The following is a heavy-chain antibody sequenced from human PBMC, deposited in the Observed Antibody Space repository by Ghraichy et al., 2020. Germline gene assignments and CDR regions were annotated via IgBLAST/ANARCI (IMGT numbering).Heavy chain of an antibody. V-gene: IGHV4-59*01. CDR2: IYYSGTT. CDR3: ARLNVTFRYYSLED. J-gene: IGHJ4*03. D-gene: IGHD3-22*01. CDR1: AGSISSYY. Sequence: SETLSLTCTVSAGSISSYYWSWIRQPPGKGLEWIGYIYYSGTTNYNPSLKSRVTISVDTSKNQFSLRLTSLAAADTAVYYCARLNVTFRYYSLEDWGQGTLVTVSS.